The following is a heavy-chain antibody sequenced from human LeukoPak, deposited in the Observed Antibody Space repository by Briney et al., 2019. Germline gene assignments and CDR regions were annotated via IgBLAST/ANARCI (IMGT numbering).Heavy chain of an antibody. CDR2: IIPIFGTA. V-gene: IGHV1-69*05. CDR3: ARGPSPLRYDFWSGYSGWYFDY. Sequence: ASVKVSCKASGGTFSSYAISWVRQAPGQGLEWMGGIIPIFGTANYAQKFQGRVTITTDESTSTAYMELSSLRSEDTAVYYCARGPSPLRYDFWSGYSGWYFDYWGQGTLVTVSS. J-gene: IGHJ4*02. CDR1: GGTFSSYA. D-gene: IGHD3-3*01.